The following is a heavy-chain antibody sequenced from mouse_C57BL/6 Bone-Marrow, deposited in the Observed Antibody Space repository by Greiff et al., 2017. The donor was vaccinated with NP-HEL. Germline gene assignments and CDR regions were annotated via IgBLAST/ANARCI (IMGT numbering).Heavy chain of an antibody. CDR3: ARDSGYAFDY. J-gene: IGHJ2*01. D-gene: IGHD3-2*02. V-gene: IGHV1-53*01. CDR1: GYTFTSYW. Sequence: VQLQQPGTELVKPGASVKLSCKASGYTFTSYWMHWLKPRPGQGLEWIGNINPNNGGTNDNETFKTKATLTVDKSSSTAYRQLSVLTSEDSAVYYCARDSGYAFDYWGQGTTLTVSS. CDR2: INPNNGGT.